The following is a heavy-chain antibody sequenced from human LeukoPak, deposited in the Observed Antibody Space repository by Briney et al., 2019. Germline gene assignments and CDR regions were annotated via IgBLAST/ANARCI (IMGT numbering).Heavy chain of an antibody. J-gene: IGHJ3*02. CDR2: INWNGGST. D-gene: IGHD2-21*02. CDR3: ARGRHIVVVTAILDDAFDI. CDR1: GFTFDDYG. Sequence: PGGSLRLSCAASGFTFDDYGMSWVRQAPGKGLEGVSGINWNGGSTGYADSVKGRFTISRDNAKNSLYLQMNSLRAEDTALYYCARGRHIVVVTAILDDAFDIWGQGTMVTVSS. V-gene: IGHV3-20*04.